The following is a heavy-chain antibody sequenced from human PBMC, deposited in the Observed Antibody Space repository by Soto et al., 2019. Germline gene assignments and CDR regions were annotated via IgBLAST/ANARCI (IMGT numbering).Heavy chain of an antibody. CDR1: GGTFSSYA. D-gene: IGHD3-22*01. CDR2: IIPIFGTA. J-gene: IGHJ6*02. Sequence: GASVKVFCKASGGTFSSYAISWVRQAPGQGLEWMGGIIPIFGTANYAQKFQGRVTITADESTSTAYMELSSLRSEDTAVYYCASPYYYDSSGPRGYYYGMDVWGQGTTVTVSS. CDR3: ASPYYYDSSGPRGYYYGMDV. V-gene: IGHV1-69*13.